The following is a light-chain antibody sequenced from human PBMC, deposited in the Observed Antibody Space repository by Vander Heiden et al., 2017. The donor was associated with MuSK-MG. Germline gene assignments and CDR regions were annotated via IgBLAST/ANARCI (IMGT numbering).Light chain of an antibody. Sequence: DIQMPQSPSSLSASVGDRVTITCQASQDISNYLNWYQQKPGKAPKLLIFDASNLETGVPSRFSGSGSGTDFTFTIIMLQPEDIATYYCQQDDNLPLTFGGGTKVEIK. J-gene: IGKJ4*01. V-gene: IGKV1-33*01. CDR1: QDISNY. CDR3: QQDDNLPLT. CDR2: DAS.